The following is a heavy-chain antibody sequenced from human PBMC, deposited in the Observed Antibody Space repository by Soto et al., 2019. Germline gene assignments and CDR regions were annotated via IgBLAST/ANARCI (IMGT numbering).Heavy chain of an antibody. CDR1: GGNFSSYA. CDR2: IIPIFGTA. J-gene: IGHJ4*02. D-gene: IGHD6-6*01. Sequence: QVQLVQSGAEVKKPGYSVKVSCKASGGNFSSYAISWVRQAPGQGLEWMGGIIPIFGTANYAQKFQGRVTITADESTSKAYMELSSLRSEDTAVYYCARAAPSSSSLYFDYWGQGTLVTVSS. CDR3: ARAAPSSSSLYFDY. V-gene: IGHV1-69*01.